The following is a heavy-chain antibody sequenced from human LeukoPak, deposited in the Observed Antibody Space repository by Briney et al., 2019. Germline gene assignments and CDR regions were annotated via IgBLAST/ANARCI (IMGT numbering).Heavy chain of an antibody. V-gene: IGHV5-10-1*01. CDR2: IDPSASYT. Sequence: GESLKISCKGSGYTFTNHWISWVRQMPAKGLEWMGKIDPSASYTNYSPPFQGHVTISADKSISAAYLQWRSLKASDTAMYYCARAPDSDSGYDYFDYWGRGTLVTVSS. J-gene: IGHJ4*02. CDR1: GYTFTNHW. D-gene: IGHD5-12*01. CDR3: ARAPDSDSGYDYFDY.